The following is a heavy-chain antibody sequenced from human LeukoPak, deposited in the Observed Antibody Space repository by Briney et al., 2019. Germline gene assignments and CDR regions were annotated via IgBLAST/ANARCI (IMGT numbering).Heavy chain of an antibody. CDR1: GFMFVTYS. CDR2: FSSSSNYI. D-gene: IGHD2-15*01. J-gene: IGHJ4*02. Sequence: GGSLRLSCVASGFMFVTYSMNWVRQAPGKGLEWVSSFSSSSNYIYYADSVKGRFTISRDNAKNSLYLQMNNLRAEDSAVYYCARDPRYCSGDSCYSWGQGTLVTVSS. V-gene: IGHV3-21*01. CDR3: ARDPRYCSGDSCYS.